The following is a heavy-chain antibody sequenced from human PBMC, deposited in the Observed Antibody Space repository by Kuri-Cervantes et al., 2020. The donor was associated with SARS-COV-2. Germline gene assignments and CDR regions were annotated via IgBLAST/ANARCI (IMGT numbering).Heavy chain of an antibody. CDR2: IGSSSSII. D-gene: IGHD3-10*01. J-gene: IGHJ6*02. CDR1: GFTFSDYS. Sequence: GGSLRLSCAASGFTFSDYSMNWVRQAPGKGLEWVSYIGSSSSIIYYADSMKGRFTISRDNAKNSLSLQMNSLRAEDTAVYYCARERYYSGHYGMDVWGQGTTGTVSS. CDR3: ARERYYSGHYGMDV. V-gene: IGHV3-48*01.